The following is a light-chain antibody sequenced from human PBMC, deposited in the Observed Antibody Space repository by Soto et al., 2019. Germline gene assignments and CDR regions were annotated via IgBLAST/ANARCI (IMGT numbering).Light chain of an antibody. CDR2: DAS. CDR3: QQRSNWPPFT. V-gene: IGKV3-11*01. Sequence: EIVLTQSPATLSLSPGERATLSCRASQSVSDFLDWFQQKPGQAPRLLIYDASNRATGIPARFSGSGSGTDFTLTISSLEPEDFAVYYCQQRSNWPPFTFGQGTRLEIK. CDR1: QSVSDF. J-gene: IGKJ5*01.